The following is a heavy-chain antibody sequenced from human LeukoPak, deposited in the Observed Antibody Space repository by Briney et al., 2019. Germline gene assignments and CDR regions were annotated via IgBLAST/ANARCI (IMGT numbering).Heavy chain of an antibody. Sequence: PGGSLRLSCAASRFTISDYYMTWIRQAPGKGLEWVSYISSSGSAIYYADSVKGRLTVSRDNAKNSLYLQMNSLRAEDTAVYYCARGIAVAGSTDYWGQGTLVTVSS. D-gene: IGHD6-19*01. CDR3: ARGIAVAGSTDY. V-gene: IGHV3-11*04. J-gene: IGHJ4*02. CDR1: RFTISDYY. CDR2: ISSSGSAI.